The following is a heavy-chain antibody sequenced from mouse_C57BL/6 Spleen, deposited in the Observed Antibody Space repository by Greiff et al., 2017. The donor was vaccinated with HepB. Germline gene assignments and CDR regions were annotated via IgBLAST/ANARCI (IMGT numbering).Heavy chain of an antibody. V-gene: IGHV1-55*01. D-gene: IGHD3-2*02. CDR2: IYPGSGST. Sequence: QVQLKQPGAELVKPGASVKMSCKASGYTFTSYWITWVKQRPGQGLEWIGDIYPGSGSTNYNEKFKSKATLTVDTSSSTAYMQLSSLTSEDSAVYYCARKGDSSGYVGYWGQGTTLTVSS. J-gene: IGHJ2*01. CDR3: ARKGDSSGYVGY. CDR1: GYTFTSYW.